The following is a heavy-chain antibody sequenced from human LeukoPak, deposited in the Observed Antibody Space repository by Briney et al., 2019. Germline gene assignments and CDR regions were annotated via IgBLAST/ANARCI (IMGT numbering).Heavy chain of an antibody. D-gene: IGHD4-17*01. V-gene: IGHV3-11*01. CDR3: ARGSIRLVTVTPPH. J-gene: IGHJ1*01. Sequence: GGSLRLSCAASGFTFSDYYMSWIRQAPGKGLEWVSYISSSGSTIYYADSVKGRFTIYRDNAKNSLYLQMNSMRAEDTAVYYCARGSIRLVTVTPPHWGQGTLVTVSS. CDR1: GFTFSDYY. CDR2: ISSSGSTI.